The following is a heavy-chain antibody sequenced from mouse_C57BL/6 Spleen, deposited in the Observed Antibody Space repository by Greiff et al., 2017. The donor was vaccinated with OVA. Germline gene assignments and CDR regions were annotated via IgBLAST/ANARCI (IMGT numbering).Heavy chain of an antibody. CDR2: INPNNGGT. Sequence: EVQLQQSGPELVKPGASVKISCKASGYTFTDYYMNWVKQSHGKSLEWIGDINPNNGGTSYNQKFKGKATLTVDKSSSTAYMELRSLTSEDSAVYYCARVGASWIFDYWGQGTTLTVSS. V-gene: IGHV1-26*01. CDR1: GYTFTDYY. J-gene: IGHJ2*01. D-gene: IGHD3-3*01. CDR3: ARVGASWIFDY.